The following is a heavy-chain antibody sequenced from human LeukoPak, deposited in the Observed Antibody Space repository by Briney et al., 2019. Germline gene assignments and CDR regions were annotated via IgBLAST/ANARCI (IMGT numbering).Heavy chain of an antibody. Sequence: SETLSLTCTVSGGSISSSSYYWGWIRQPPGKGLEWIGSIYYSGSTYYNPSLKSRVTISVDTSKNQFSLKLSSVTAADTAVYYCAGGYYYDSSGSSWGQGTLVTVSS. CDR1: GGSISSSSYY. CDR2: IYYSGST. D-gene: IGHD3-22*01. V-gene: IGHV4-39*07. CDR3: AGGYYYDSSGSS. J-gene: IGHJ4*02.